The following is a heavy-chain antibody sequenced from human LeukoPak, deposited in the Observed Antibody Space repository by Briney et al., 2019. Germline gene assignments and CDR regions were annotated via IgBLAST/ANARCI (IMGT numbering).Heavy chain of an antibody. V-gene: IGHV3-21*01. CDR3: ARAATTLEDY. J-gene: IGHJ4*02. Sequence: PGGSLRLSCAASGFTFSSYWMHWVRQAPGKGLEWVSSISSSSSYIYYADSVKGRFTISRDNAKNSLYLQMNSLRAEDTAVYYCARAATTLEDYWGQGTLVTVSS. CDR1: GFTFSSYW. CDR2: ISSSSSYI. D-gene: IGHD2-15*01.